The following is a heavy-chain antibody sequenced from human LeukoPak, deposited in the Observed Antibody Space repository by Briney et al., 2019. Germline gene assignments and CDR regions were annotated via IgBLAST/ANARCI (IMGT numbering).Heavy chain of an antibody. V-gene: IGHV4-59*01. CDR1: GGSISSYY. J-gene: IGHJ4*02. CDR3: ARAHSGFVSLFDY. D-gene: IGHD5-12*01. Sequence: PSEPLSLTCTVSGGSISSYYWSWVRQPPGKGLEWIGYMYQTGSTNYNPSLKSRVTISVDTSKNQSPLKLRSVTAADTAVYYCARAHSGFVSLFDYWGQGTLVSVSS. CDR2: MYQTGST.